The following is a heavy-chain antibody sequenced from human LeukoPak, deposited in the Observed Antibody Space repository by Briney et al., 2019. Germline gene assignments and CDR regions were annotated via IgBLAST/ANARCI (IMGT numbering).Heavy chain of an antibody. V-gene: IGHV4-59*01. D-gene: IGHD4-11*01. CDR3: ARDKYGTTGWFDP. Sequence: SETLSLTCTVSGGSISSYYWIWIRQPPGKGLEWIGYIYYSGSTNYNPSLKSRVTISVDTSKNQFSLKLGSVTAADTAVYYCARDKYGTTGWFDPWGQGTLVTVSS. CDR2: IYYSGST. CDR1: GGSISSYY. J-gene: IGHJ5*02.